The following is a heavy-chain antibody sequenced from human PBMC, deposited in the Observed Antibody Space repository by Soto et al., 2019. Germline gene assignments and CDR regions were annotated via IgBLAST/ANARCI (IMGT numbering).Heavy chain of an antibody. J-gene: IGHJ6*02. Sequence: GGSLRLSCAASGFTFSSYAMSWVRQAPGKGLEWVSAITSSGGSTYYADSVKGRFTISRDNSKNTLYLQTNSLRAEDTAVYYCAXVVRNANYLFYYYDMDVWGQGTTVTVSS. D-gene: IGHD1-7*01. CDR2: ITSSGGST. CDR1: GFTFSSYA. CDR3: AXVVRNANYLFYYYDMDV. V-gene: IGHV3-23*01.